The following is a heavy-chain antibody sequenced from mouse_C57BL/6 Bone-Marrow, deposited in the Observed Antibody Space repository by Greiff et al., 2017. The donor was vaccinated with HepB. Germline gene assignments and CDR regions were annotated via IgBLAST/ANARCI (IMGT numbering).Heavy chain of an antibody. CDR3: ARVRGLVFDY. CDR2: INPRGGYT. J-gene: IGHJ2*01. CDR1: GYTFTSYT. V-gene: IGHV1-4*01. D-gene: IGHD2-12*01. Sequence: VQLQQSGAELVRPGASVKMSCKASGYTFTSYTMHWVKQRPGKGLEWIGYINPRGGYTKYNEKFKDKATLTADKSSSTAYMQLSSLTSEDSAVYFCARVRGLVFDYWGQGTTVTVAS.